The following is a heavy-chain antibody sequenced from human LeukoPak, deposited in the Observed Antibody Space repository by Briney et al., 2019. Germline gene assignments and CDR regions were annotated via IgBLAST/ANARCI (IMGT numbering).Heavy chain of an antibody. CDR3: ARPSANY. CDR1: GFTFSSYA. Sequence: PGRSLRLSCAASGFTFSSYAMHWVRQAPGKGLEWVAVISYDGSNKYYADSVKGRFTISRDNSKNTLYLQMISLRAEDTAVYYCARPSANYWGQGTLVTVSS. J-gene: IGHJ4*02. CDR2: ISYDGSNK. V-gene: IGHV3-30*04.